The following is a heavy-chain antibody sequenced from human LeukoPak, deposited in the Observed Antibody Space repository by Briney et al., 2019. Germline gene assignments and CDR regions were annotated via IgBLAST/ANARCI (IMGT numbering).Heavy chain of an antibody. Sequence: SETLSLTCTVPGGSISSYYCSWIRQPPGKGLEWIGYIHYSGSTNYNPSLKSRVTISVDTSKNQFSLKLSSVTAADTAVYYCARRGDSSGWNDYYYYGMDVWGQGTTVTVSS. CDR1: GGSISSYY. J-gene: IGHJ6*02. D-gene: IGHD6-19*01. V-gene: IGHV4-59*01. CDR2: IHYSGST. CDR3: ARRGDSSGWNDYYYYGMDV.